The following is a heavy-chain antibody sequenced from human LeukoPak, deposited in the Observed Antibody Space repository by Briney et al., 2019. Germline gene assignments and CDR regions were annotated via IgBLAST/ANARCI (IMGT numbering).Heavy chain of an antibody. Sequence: GRALRLSCAASGFTFSSYGMHWVRQAPGKGLEGVAVISYDGSNKYYADSVKGRFTISRDNSKNTLYLQMNSLRAEDTAVYYCAKWESYGDNAFDIWGQGTMVTVSS. V-gene: IGHV3-30*18. CDR3: AKWESYGDNAFDI. J-gene: IGHJ3*02. D-gene: IGHD4-17*01. CDR1: GFTFSSYG. CDR2: ISYDGSNK.